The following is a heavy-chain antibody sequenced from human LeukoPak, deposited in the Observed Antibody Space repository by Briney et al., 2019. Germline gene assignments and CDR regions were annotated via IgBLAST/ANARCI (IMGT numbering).Heavy chain of an antibody. CDR2: IYYSGST. Sequence: SETLSLTCTVSGGSISSYYWSWIRQPPGKGLEWIGYIYYSGSTNYNPSLKSRATISVDTSKNQFSLKLSSVTAADTAVYYCARVYYDFWSGSNWFDPWGQGALVTVSS. V-gene: IGHV4-59*01. D-gene: IGHD3-3*01. J-gene: IGHJ5*02. CDR3: ARVYYDFWSGSNWFDP. CDR1: GGSISSYY.